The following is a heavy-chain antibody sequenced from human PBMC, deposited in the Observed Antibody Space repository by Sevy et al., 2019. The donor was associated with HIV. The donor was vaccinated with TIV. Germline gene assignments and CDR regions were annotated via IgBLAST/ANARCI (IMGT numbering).Heavy chain of an antibody. CDR3: AKDRVWELGDAFDI. J-gene: IGHJ3*02. D-gene: IGHD1-26*01. CDR2: MSGSGGST. CDR1: GFTFSSYA. V-gene: IGHV3-23*01. Sequence: GGSLRLSCVASGFTFSSYAMSWVRQAPGKGLEWVSGMSGSGGSTYYADSVKGRFAISRDNSKNTLYLQMNSLRAEDTAVYYCAKDRVWELGDAFDIWGQGTMVTV.